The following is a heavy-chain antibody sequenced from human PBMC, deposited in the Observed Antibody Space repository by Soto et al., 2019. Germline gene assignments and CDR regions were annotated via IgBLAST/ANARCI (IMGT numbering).Heavy chain of an antibody. CDR2: IWYDGSNK. D-gene: IGHD4-17*01. J-gene: IGHJ6*02. CDR1: GFTFSSYG. V-gene: IGHV3-33*01. CDR3: ARDYYGDYFGNYYYYGMDV. Sequence: GGSLRLSCAASGFTFSSYGMHWVRQAPGKGLEWVAVIWYDGSNKYYADSVKGRFTISRDNSKNTLYLQMNSLRAEDTAVYYCARDYYGDYFGNYYYYGMDVWGQGTTVTVSS.